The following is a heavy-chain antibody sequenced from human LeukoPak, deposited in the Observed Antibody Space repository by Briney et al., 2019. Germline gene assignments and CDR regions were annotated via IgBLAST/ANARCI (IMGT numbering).Heavy chain of an antibody. Sequence: SQTLSLTXTVSGGSISSGSYYWSWIRQPAGKVLEWIGRIYTSGSTNYNPSLKSRVTISVDTSKNQFSLKLSSVTAADTAVYYCARARFGDPEDYWGQGTLVTVSS. J-gene: IGHJ4*02. CDR3: ARARFGDPEDY. V-gene: IGHV4-61*02. D-gene: IGHD3-10*01. CDR1: GGSISSGSYY. CDR2: IYTSGST.